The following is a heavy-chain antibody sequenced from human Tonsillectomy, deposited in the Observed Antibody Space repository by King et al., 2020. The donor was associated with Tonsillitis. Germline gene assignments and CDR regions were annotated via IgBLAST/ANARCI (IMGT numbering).Heavy chain of an antibody. CDR1: GFTFSSYW. CDR2: INSDGSST. V-gene: IGHV3-74*01. Sequence: VQLVESGGGLVQPGGSLRLSCAASGFTFSSYWMHWVRHAPGKGLVWVSRINSDGSSTSYEDSVKGRFTISRDNAKNTLYLQMNSLRAEDTAVYYCAREGEYSSSWGNFDYWGQGTLVTVSS. J-gene: IGHJ4*02. CDR3: AREGEYSSSWGNFDY. D-gene: IGHD6-13*01.